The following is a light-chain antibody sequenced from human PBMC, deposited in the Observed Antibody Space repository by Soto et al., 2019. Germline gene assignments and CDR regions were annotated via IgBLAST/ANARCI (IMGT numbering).Light chain of an antibody. CDR2: AVS. Sequence: QSALTQPASVSGSPGQSITISCSGTSSDIGSYDHVAWYQQFPGKSPKLIIYAVSDRPSGVSDRFSGSKSGISASLTISGLQTEDEAYYYCISYTDRQSYLFGTGTKVTVL. V-gene: IGLV2-14*03. J-gene: IGLJ1*01. CDR1: SSDIGSYDH. CDR3: ISYTDRQSYL.